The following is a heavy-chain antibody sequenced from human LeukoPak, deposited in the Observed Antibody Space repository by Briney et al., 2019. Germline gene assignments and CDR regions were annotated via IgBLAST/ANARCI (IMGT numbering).Heavy chain of an antibody. D-gene: IGHD6-13*01. CDR3: ARHGSAGTKSDY. V-gene: IGHV5-51*01. CDR2: IYPGDSDT. J-gene: IGHJ4*02. CDR1: GYSFSNYW. Sequence: GESLKISCEASGYSFSNYWIGGVRQMPGKGLEWMGIIYPGDSDTRYSPSFQGQVTISADKSISTAYLQWSSLKASDTAMYYCARHGSAGTKSDYWGQGTLVTVSS.